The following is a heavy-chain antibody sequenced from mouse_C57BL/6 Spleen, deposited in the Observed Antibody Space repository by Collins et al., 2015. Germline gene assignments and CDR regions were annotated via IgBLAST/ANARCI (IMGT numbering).Heavy chain of an antibody. CDR3: ARSYGNYLYAMDY. Sequence: QVQLQQPGAELVKPGASVKLSCKASGYTFTSYWMHWVKQRPGQGLEWIGMIHPNSGSTNYNEKFKSKATLTVDKSSSTAYMQLSSLTSKDSAVYYCARSYGNYLYAMDYWGQGTSVTVPS. J-gene: IGHJ4*01. CDR2: IHPNSGST. CDR1: GYTFTSYW. D-gene: IGHD2-1*01. V-gene: IGHV1-64*01.